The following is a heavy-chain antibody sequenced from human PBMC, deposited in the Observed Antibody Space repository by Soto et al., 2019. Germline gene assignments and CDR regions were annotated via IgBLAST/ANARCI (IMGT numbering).Heavy chain of an antibody. Sequence: SEPLRVPRTVAGGCIGGYYVSRIRQPPGKGLEWIGYLYYSGSTNYNPSLKSRVTISVDTSKNQFSLKLSSVTAADTAVYSSASVSSSCYRSMDYWRQGTLVTVSP. D-gene: IGHD6-13*01. CDR3: ASVSSSCYRSMDY. CDR1: GGCIGGYY. V-gene: IGHV4-59*01. J-gene: IGHJ4*02. CDR2: LYYSGST.